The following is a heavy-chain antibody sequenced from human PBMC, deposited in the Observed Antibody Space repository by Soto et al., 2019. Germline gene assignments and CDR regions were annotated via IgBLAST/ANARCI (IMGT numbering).Heavy chain of an antibody. CDR2: ISSSRSTI. D-gene: IGHD5-18*01. J-gene: IGHJ4*02. V-gene: IGHV3-48*02. CDR1: GFTFSSYS. Sequence: GGSLRLSCAASGFTFSSYSLNLVRQAPGKGLEWVSYISSSRSTIYYADSVKGRFTISRDNAKNSLYLQINSLKDEDTAVYYCSRVRDTAMVISSLEYWGPGTMVTVSS. CDR3: SRVRDTAMVISSLEY.